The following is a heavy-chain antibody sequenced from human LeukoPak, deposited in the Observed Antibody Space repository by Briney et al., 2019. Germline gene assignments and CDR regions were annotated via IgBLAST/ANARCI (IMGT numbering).Heavy chain of an antibody. CDR3: AKHPMVVIAIDAFDI. D-gene: IGHD2-21*01. Sequence: PGGSLRLSCAASGFTFSSYAMSWVRQAPGKGLEWVSAISGSGGSTYYADSVKGRLTISRDNSKNTLYLQMDSLRAEDTAVYYCAKHPMVVIAIDAFDIWGQGTMVTVSS. J-gene: IGHJ3*02. V-gene: IGHV3-23*01. CDR2: ISGSGGST. CDR1: GFTFSSYA.